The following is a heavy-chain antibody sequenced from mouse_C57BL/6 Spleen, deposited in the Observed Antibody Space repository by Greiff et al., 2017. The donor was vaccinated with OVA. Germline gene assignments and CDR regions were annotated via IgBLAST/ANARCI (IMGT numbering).Heavy chain of an antibody. D-gene: IGHD1-1*01. CDR2: IYPGSGST. CDR1: GYTFTSYW. J-gene: IGHJ3*01. V-gene: IGHV1-55*01. Sequence: VQLQQPGAELVKPGASVKMSCKASGYTFTSYWITWVKQRPGQGLEWIGDIYPGSGSTNYNEKFKSKATLTVDTSSSTAYMQLSSLTSEDSAVYYCARSSDYYGSSWGFAYWGQGTLVTVSA. CDR3: ARSSDYYGSSWGFAY.